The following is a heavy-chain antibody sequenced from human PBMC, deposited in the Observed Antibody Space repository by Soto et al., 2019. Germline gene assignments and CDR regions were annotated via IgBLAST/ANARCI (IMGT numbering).Heavy chain of an antibody. CDR1: GYTFTSYG. J-gene: IGHJ4*02. D-gene: IGHD2-15*01. CDR3: ARLRVVVPATPLFDY. CDR2: ISAYNGNT. Sequence: ASVKVSCKASGYTFTSYGISWVRQAPGQGLEWMGWISAYNGNTNYAQKLQGRVTMTTDTSTSTAYMELRSLRSGDTAVYYCARLRVVVPATPLFDYCGQRTLVTVSS. V-gene: IGHV1-18*01.